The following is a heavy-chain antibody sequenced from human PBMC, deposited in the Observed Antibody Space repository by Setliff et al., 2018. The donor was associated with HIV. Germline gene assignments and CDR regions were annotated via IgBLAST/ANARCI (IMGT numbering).Heavy chain of an antibody. CDR3: ARVLDPTYYDFWRFDP. Sequence: PSETLSLTCTVSGGSISSGGYYWSWVRHHAGKGLEWIGYIYFNGSTYYNPSLKSRLTISVDASKDQFSLRLTSVTAADTAVYYCARVLDPTYYDFWRFDPWGQGTLVTVSS. V-gene: IGHV4-31*03. CDR1: GGSISSGGYY. D-gene: IGHD3-3*01. J-gene: IGHJ5*02. CDR2: IYFNGST.